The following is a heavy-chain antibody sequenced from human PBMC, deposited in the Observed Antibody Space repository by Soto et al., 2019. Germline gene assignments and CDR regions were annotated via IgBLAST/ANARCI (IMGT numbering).Heavy chain of an antibody. CDR3: ARLKSWQLWLGNDAFDI. CDR1: GYSFTSYW. V-gene: IGHV5-51*01. Sequence: GESLKISCKGSGYSFTSYWIGWVRQMPGKGLEWMGIIYPGDSDTRYSPSFQGQVTISADKSISTAYLQWSSLKASDTAMYYCARLKSWQLWLGNDAFDIWGQGTMVTVSS. J-gene: IGHJ3*02. CDR2: IYPGDSDT. D-gene: IGHD5-18*01.